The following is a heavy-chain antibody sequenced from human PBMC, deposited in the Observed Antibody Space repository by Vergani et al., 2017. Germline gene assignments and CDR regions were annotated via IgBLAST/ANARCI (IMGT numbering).Heavy chain of an antibody. J-gene: IGHJ5*02. Sequence: QVQLVQSGAEVKKPGASVKVSCKASGYTFTGYYMHWVRQAPGQGLEWMGWINPNSGGTNYAQKFQGRVTMTRDTSISTAYMALSRLRSDDTAVYYCAREDCSGGSCYSPDHWFDPWGQGTLVTVSS. CDR3: AREDCSGGSCYSPDHWFDP. CDR2: INPNSGGT. V-gene: IGHV1-2*02. CDR1: GYTFTGYY. D-gene: IGHD2-15*01.